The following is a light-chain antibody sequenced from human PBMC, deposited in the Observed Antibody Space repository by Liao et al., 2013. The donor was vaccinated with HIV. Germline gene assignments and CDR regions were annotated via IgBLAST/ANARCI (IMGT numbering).Light chain of an antibody. Sequence: SYELTQPPAVSAAPGKTARITCGGSNIESKSVQWYQQKPGQTPVLVIYYDSDRPSGIPERLSGSNSGNTATLTISRVEAGDEGDYYCQAWDSSTYVFGTGTKVTVL. CDR1: NIESKS. CDR3: QAWDSSTYV. V-gene: IGLV3-21*01. CDR2: YDS. J-gene: IGLJ1*01.